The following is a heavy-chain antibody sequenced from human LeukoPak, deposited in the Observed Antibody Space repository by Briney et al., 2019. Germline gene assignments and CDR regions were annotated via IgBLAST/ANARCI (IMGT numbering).Heavy chain of an antibody. CDR3: ARDNNYYGSGSYHDY. CDR2: IYHSGST. V-gene: IGHV4-4*02. J-gene: IGHJ4*02. Sequence: SETLSLTCAVSGGSISSSNWWSWVRQPPGKGLEWIGEIYHSGSTNYNPSLKSRVTMSVDTSKNQFSLKLSSVTAADTAVYYCARDNNYYGSGSYHDYWGQGTLVTVSS. CDR1: GGSISSSNW. D-gene: IGHD3-10*01.